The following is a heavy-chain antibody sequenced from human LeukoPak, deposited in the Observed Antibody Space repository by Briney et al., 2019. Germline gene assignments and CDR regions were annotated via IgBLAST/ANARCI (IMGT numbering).Heavy chain of an antibody. D-gene: IGHD2-21*02. V-gene: IGHV4-39*07. J-gene: IGHJ4*02. CDR1: GGSISSGDYY. Sequence: SETLSLTCTVSGGSISSGDYYWGWIRQPPGKGLEWIGTIYYSGSTYYNPSLKSRVTISVDMSKNQFSLKLSSVTAADTAVYYCARLAYCGGDCPNFDYWGQGTLVTVSS. CDR3: ARLAYCGGDCPNFDY. CDR2: IYYSGST.